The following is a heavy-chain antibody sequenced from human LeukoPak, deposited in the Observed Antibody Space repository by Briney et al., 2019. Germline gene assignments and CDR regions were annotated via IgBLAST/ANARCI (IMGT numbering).Heavy chain of an antibody. CDR2: IKQDGSEK. V-gene: IGHV3-7*01. Sequence: GGSLRLSCAASGFTFSSYWMSWVRQAPGKGLEWVANIKQDGSEKHYLDSVKGRFTISRDNAKNSPYLQMNSQRAEDTAVYYCARDYGLDYWGQGTLVTVSS. CDR1: GFTFSSYW. D-gene: IGHD4-17*01. J-gene: IGHJ4*02. CDR3: ARDYGLDY.